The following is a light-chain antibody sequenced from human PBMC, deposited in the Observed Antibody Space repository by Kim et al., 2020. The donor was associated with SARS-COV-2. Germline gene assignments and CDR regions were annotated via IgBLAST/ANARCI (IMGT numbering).Light chain of an antibody. CDR1: SLRSYY. CDR3: NSRDSNNNVI. V-gene: IGLV3-19*01. Sequence: SSELTQDPAVSVALGQTVRITCQGDSLRSYYATWYQQKPGQAPILVIYGKNNRPSGIPDRFSGSSSGNTASLTITGTQAGDEAEYYCNSRDSNNNVIFGGVTQLTV. CDR2: GKN. J-gene: IGLJ2*01.